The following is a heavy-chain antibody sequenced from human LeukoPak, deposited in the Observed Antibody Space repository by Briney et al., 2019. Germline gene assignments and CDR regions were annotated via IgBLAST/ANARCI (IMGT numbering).Heavy chain of an antibody. V-gene: IGHV1-2*02. D-gene: IGHD1-26*01. CDR3: ARMWELRADY. J-gene: IGHJ4*02. CDR2: INPHSGDT. Sequence: ASVKVSCKASGYTFTGYYVHWVRQAPGQGLEWMGWINPHSGDTHYAQKFQGRVTMTRDTSITTAYMELSRLRSDDTAVYYCARMWELRADYWGQGNLVTVSS. CDR1: GYTFTGYY.